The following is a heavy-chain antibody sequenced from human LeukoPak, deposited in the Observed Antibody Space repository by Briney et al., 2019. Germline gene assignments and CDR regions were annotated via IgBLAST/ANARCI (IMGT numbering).Heavy chain of an antibody. J-gene: IGHJ3*02. CDR2: ISSSSSYI. V-gene: IGHV3-21*01. D-gene: IGHD1-20*01. CDR3: TGTTITTGPGEDAFDI. CDR1: GFTFSSYS. Sequence: PGGSLRLSCAASGFTFSSYSMNWVRQAPGKGLEWVSSISSSSSYIYYADSVKGRFTISRDNAKNSLYLQMNSLRAEDTAVYYCTGTTITTGPGEDAFDIWGQGTMVTVSS.